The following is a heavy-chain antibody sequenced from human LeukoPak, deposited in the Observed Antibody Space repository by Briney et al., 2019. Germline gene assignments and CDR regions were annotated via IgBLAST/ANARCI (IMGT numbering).Heavy chain of an antibody. CDR3: ARDPEWGDYGGFDY. Sequence: ASVKASCKASGYTFTSYGISWARQAPGQGLEWMGWISAYNGNTNYAQKLQGRVTMTTDTSTSTAYMELRSLRSDDTAVYYCARDPEWGDYGGFDYWGQGTLVTVSS. CDR1: GYTFTSYG. J-gene: IGHJ4*02. D-gene: IGHD4-23*01. V-gene: IGHV1-18*01. CDR2: ISAYNGNT.